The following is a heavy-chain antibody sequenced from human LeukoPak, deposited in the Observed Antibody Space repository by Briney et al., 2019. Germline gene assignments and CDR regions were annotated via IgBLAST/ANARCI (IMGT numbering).Heavy chain of an antibody. CDR2: IYYSGNT. CDR1: GGSISSYY. D-gene: IGHD3-3*01. CDR3: ARDSYYDFWSGYDN. Sequence: SETLSLTCTVSGGSISSYYWSWIRQPPGKGLEWIGYIYYSGNTNYNPSLKSRVTISVDTSKNQFSLKLNSLTAADTAVYYCARDSYYDFWSGYDNWGQGTLVTVSS. V-gene: IGHV4-59*01. J-gene: IGHJ4*02.